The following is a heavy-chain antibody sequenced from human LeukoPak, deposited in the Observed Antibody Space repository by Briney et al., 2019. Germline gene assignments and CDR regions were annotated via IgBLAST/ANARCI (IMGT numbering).Heavy chain of an antibody. CDR2: IYYSGRT. V-gene: IGHV4-39*01. Sequence: PSETLSLTCTVSGGSISTSSLYWGWIRQPPGKGLEWIGSIYYSGRTYYNLSLKSRVTISGDTSKNQVSLKLTSVTAADTAVCYCARVLGSGSYYYYYMDVWGKGTTVTVSS. J-gene: IGHJ6*03. CDR3: ARVLGSGSYYYYYMDV. D-gene: IGHD3-10*01. CDR1: GGSISTSSLY.